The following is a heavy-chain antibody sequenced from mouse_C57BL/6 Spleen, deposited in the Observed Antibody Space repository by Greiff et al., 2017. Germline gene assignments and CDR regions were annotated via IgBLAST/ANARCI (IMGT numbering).Heavy chain of an antibody. Sequence: VQLVESGAELARPGASVKMSCKASGYTFTSYTMHWVKQRPGQGLEWIGYINPSSGYTKYNQKFKDKATLTADKSSSTAYMQLSSLTSEDSAVYYCARFYGRAMDYWGQGTSVTVSS. CDR1: GYTFTSYT. V-gene: IGHV1-4*01. CDR2: INPSSGYT. J-gene: IGHJ4*01. D-gene: IGHD1-1*01. CDR3: ARFYGRAMDY.